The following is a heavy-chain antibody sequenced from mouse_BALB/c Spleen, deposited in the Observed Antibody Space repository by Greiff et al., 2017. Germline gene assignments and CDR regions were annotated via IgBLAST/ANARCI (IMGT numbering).Heavy chain of an antibody. V-gene: IGHV2-2*02. Sequence: QVQLKESGPGLVQPSQSLSITCTVSGFSLTSYGVHWVRQSPGKGLEWLGVIWSGGSTDYNAAFISRLSISKDNSKSQVFFKMNSLQANDTAIYYCARNFDYGNYWFAYWGQGTLVTVSA. CDR1: GFSLTSYG. CDR3: ARNFDYGNYWFAY. D-gene: IGHD2-1*01. J-gene: IGHJ3*01. CDR2: IWSGGST.